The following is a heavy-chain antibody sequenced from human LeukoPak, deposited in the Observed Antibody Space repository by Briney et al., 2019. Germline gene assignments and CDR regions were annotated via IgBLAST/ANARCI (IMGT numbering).Heavy chain of an antibody. Sequence: PGGSLRLSCAASGFTFSSYWMSWVRQAPGKGLEWMANIKQDGSEKYYVDSVKGRFTISRDNAKNSVYLQMNSLRAEDTAVYYCVRDYCSGATCYPGYWGQGTLVTVSS. D-gene: IGHD2-15*01. CDR3: VRDYCSGATCYPGY. J-gene: IGHJ4*02. V-gene: IGHV3-7*05. CDR2: IKQDGSEK. CDR1: GFTFSSYW.